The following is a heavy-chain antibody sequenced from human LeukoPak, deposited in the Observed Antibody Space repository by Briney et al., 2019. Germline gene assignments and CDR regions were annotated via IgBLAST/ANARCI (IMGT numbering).Heavy chain of an antibody. CDR2: MYYSGSA. CDR3: ASHVVVVGPFDY. Sequence: SETLSLTCTVSNGSISSYYWSWIRQPPGKGLEWIGYMYYSGSANYNPSLKSRVTISVDTSKSQLSLSLTSVTAADTAVYYCASHVVVVGPFDYWGQGTLVTVSS. J-gene: IGHJ4*02. V-gene: IGHV4-59*01. CDR1: NGSISSYY. D-gene: IGHD2-15*01.